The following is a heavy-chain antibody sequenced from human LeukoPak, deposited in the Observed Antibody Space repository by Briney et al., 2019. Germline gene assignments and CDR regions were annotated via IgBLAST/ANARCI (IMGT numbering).Heavy chain of an antibody. D-gene: IGHD4-23*01. J-gene: IGHJ4*02. CDR3: ARDPDYGGNSFVFDY. CDR2: IKHDESEK. Sequence: GSLRLSCAASGFSFNSDWMDWVRQAPGKGLEWVANIKHDESEKNYLDSVKGRFTISRDNAQNSLYLQMNGLRVEDTAVYYCARDPDYGGNSFVFDYWGQGTLVTVSS. V-gene: IGHV3-7*01. CDR1: GFSFNSDW.